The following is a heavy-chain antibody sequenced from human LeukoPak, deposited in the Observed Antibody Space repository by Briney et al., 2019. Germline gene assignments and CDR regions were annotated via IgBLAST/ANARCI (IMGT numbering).Heavy chain of an antibody. Sequence: RGPLRLSCAASGFTFSSYSMNWVRQAPGKGLEWVSYISSSSTIYYADSVKGRFTISRENAKNSLYLQMNSLRDEDTAVYYCARLTGQVTTVTTRDWFDPWGEGTLVTVSS. CDR2: ISSSSTI. CDR3: ARLTGQVTTVTTRDWFDP. J-gene: IGHJ5*02. CDR1: GFTFSSYS. V-gene: IGHV3-48*02. D-gene: IGHD4-17*01.